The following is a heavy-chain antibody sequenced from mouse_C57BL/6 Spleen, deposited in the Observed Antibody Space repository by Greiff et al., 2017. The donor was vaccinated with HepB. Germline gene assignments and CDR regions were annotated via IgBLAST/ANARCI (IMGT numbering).Heavy chain of an antibody. D-gene: IGHD3-2*02. J-gene: IGHJ3*01. V-gene: IGHV10-1*01. CDR2: IRSKSNNYAT. CDR1: GFSFNTYA. Sequence: GGGLVQPKGSLKLSCAASGFSFNTYAMNWVRQAPGKGLEWVARIRSKSNNYATYYADSVKDRFTISRDDSESMLYLQMNNLKTEDTAMYYCVRHSSGYFAYWGQGTLVTVSA. CDR3: VRHSSGYFAY.